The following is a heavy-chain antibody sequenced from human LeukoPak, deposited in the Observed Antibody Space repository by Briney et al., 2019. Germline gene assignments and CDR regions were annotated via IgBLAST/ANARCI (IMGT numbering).Heavy chain of an antibody. CDR1: GYRFTNYW. J-gene: IGHJ6*03. D-gene: IGHD4-17*01. CDR3: ARHRGLDYGDYEETSYMDV. Sequence: GESLKISCKGSGYRFTNYWIGWVRQMPGKGLEWMGIIYPGDSDTRYSPSFQGQVTISADKSISTAYLQWSSLKASDTAMYYCARHRGLDYGDYEETSYMDVWGKGTTVTVSS. CDR2: IYPGDSDT. V-gene: IGHV5-51*01.